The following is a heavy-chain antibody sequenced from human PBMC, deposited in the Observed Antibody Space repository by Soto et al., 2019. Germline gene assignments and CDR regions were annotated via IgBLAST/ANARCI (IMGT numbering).Heavy chain of an antibody. CDR1: GFTFSGYI. V-gene: IGHV3-23*01. Sequence: GGSLRLSCAFSGFTFSGYIMTWVRQAPGKGPEWVSVISSGGDDTYYADSVKGRFTISRDNSKNTLYLQMNSLRAEDTAVYYCTKRVPDYWGQGTLVTVSS. CDR3: TKRVPDY. J-gene: IGHJ4*02. D-gene: IGHD3-10*01. CDR2: ISSGGDDT.